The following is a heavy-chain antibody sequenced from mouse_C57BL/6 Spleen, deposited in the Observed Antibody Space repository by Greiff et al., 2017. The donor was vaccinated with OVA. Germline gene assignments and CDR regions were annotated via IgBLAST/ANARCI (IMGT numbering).Heavy chain of an antibody. D-gene: IGHD1-1*01. Sequence: VMLVESGAELARPGASVKLSCKASGYTFTSYGISWVKQRTGQGLEWIGEIYPRSGNTYYNEKFKGKATLTADKSSSTAYMELRSLTSEDSAVYFCARITTVVEEYFDVWGTGTTVTVSS. CDR2: IYPRSGNT. CDR3: ARITTVVEEYFDV. CDR1: GYTFTSYG. J-gene: IGHJ1*03. V-gene: IGHV1-81*01.